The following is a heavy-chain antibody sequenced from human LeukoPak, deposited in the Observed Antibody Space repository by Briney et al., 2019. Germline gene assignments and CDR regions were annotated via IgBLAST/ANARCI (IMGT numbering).Heavy chain of an antibody. CDR2: IKQDGSEK. CDR3: ARDRGSQSMDV. V-gene: IGHV3-7*01. D-gene: IGHD1-26*01. CDR1: GFSFSNYW. J-gene: IGHJ6*02. Sequence: GGSLRLSCAASGFSFSNYWMSWVRQAPGKGLEWVANIKQDGSEKNYLDSVKGRVTISRDNAKNSLYLQMNSRRVEDTAVYYCARDRGSQSMDVWGQGTTVTVSS.